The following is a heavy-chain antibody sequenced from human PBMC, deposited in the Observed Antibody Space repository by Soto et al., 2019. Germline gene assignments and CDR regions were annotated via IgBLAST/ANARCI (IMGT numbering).Heavy chain of an antibody. CDR2: LSGSGGGI. Sequence: EVQLLESGGGLVEPGGSLRLSCAASGFVFRNYAMSWVRQAPDKGLEWVSGLSGSGGGIYYADSVKGRFTISRDNSKNTLYLQMNSLRAEDTALYYCARGYGGYDYWGQGTLVTVSS. J-gene: IGHJ4*02. V-gene: IGHV3-23*01. CDR1: GFVFRNYA. D-gene: IGHD5-12*01. CDR3: ARGYGGYDY.